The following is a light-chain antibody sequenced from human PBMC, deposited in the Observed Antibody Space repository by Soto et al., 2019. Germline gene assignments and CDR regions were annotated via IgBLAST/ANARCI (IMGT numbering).Light chain of an antibody. V-gene: IGLV1-44*01. CDR3: AAWDDSLNGWV. CDR2: INN. CDR1: SSNTGSNT. J-gene: IGLJ3*02. Sequence: QSVLTQPPSASGTPGQRVTISCSGSSSNTGSNTVNWYQQLPGTAPKLLIYINNHRPSGVPDRFSGSKSGTSASLAISGLQSEDEADYYCAAWDDSLNGWVFGGGTKLTVL.